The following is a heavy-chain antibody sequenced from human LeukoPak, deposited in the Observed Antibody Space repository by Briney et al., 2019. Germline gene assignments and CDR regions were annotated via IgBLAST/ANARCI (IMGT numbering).Heavy chain of an antibody. V-gene: IGHV4-4*07. Sequence: PSETLSLTCTVSGGSISSYYWSWIRQPAGKGLDWIGRIYTSGSTNYNPSLKSRVTMSVDTSKNQFSLKLSSVTAADTAVYYCARDITAVTTFRSAFDIWGQGTMVTVSS. CDR1: GGSISSYY. CDR3: ARDITAVTTFRSAFDI. CDR2: IYTSGST. D-gene: IGHD4-17*01. J-gene: IGHJ3*02.